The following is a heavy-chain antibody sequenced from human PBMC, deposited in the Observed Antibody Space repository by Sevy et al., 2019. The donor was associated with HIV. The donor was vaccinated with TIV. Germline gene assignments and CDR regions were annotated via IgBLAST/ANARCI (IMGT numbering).Heavy chain of an antibody. J-gene: IGHJ3*02. V-gene: IGHV1-8*01. Sequence: ASVKVSCKASGYTFTSYDINWVRQATGQGLEWMGWMNPNSGNTGYPQKFQGRVTMTRNTSISTAYMELSSLRSEDTAVYYCARGRITMVRGVQNAFDIWGQGTMVTVSS. CDR1: GYTFTSYD. D-gene: IGHD3-10*01. CDR3: ARGRITMVRGVQNAFDI. CDR2: MNPNSGNT.